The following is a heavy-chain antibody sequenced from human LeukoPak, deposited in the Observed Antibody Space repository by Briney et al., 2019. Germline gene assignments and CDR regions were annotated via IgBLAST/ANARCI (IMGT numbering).Heavy chain of an antibody. Sequence: GASVKVSCKASGYTFTGYYMHWVRQAPGQGLEWMGWINPNSGGTNYAQKFQGRVIMTRDTSISTAYMELSRLRPDDTAVYYCASGSYCSGGSCYRSYYYYGMDVWGQGTTVTVSS. CDR2: INPNSGGT. J-gene: IGHJ6*02. CDR3: ASGSYCSGGSCYRSYYYYGMDV. CDR1: GYTFTGYY. D-gene: IGHD2-15*01. V-gene: IGHV1-2*02.